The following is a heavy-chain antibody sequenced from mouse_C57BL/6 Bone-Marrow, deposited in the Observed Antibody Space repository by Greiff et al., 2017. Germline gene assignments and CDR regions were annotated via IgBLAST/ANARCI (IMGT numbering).Heavy chain of an antibody. J-gene: IGHJ4*01. V-gene: IGHV1-63*01. CDR3: ARECYYYGNYYAIDY. CDR2: IYPGGGYT. D-gene: IGHD1-1*01. CDR1: GYTFTNYR. Sequence: VQLQQSGAELLRPGTSLKMSCKAPGYTFTNYRTGWAKQRPGHGLEWIGDIYPGGGYTNYNEKFKGKATLTADKSSSTAYMQFSSLTSEDSAIYYCARECYYYGNYYAIDYWRPAASGPASS.